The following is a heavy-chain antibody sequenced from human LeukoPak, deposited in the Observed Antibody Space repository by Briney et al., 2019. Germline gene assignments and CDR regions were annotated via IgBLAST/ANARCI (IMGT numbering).Heavy chain of an antibody. Sequence: GGSLRLSCAASGFTFSSYSMNWVRQAPGKGLEWVSSISSSSSHIYYADSVKGRFTISRDNAKNSLYLQMNSLRAEDTAVYYCANLVVAAGFDYWGQGTLVTVSS. CDR3: ANLVVAAGFDY. CDR2: ISSSSSHI. CDR1: GFTFSSYS. J-gene: IGHJ4*02. V-gene: IGHV3-21*01. D-gene: IGHD2-15*01.